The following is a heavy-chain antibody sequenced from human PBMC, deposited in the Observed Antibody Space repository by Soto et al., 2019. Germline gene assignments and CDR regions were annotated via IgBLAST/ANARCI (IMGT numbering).Heavy chain of an antibody. J-gene: IGHJ3*02. Sequence: ASVKVSCKVSGYTLTELSMHWVRQAPGKGLEWMGGFDPEDGETIYAQKLQGRVTMTKDTSTNTAYMELSSLRSDDTAVYYCARDGVQPIPIELWESLAGFDILRQGTM. CDR1: GYTLTELS. D-gene: IGHD5-18*01. CDR3: ARDGVQPIPIELWESLAGFDI. CDR2: FDPEDGET. V-gene: IGHV1-24*01.